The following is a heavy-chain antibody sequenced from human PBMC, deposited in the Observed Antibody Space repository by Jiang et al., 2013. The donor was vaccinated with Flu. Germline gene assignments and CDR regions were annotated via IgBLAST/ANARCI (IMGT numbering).Heavy chain of an antibody. CDR2: IHYTGST. D-gene: IGHD1/OR15-1a*01. V-gene: IGHV4-39*01. J-gene: IGHJ4*02. Sequence: GKGLEWIXGIHYTGSTYYKSSLRSRVTISMDTSKNQFSLSLNSVTAADTAVYYCARHEQWLIRLDYWGQGTLVTVSS. CDR3: ARHEQWLIRLDY.